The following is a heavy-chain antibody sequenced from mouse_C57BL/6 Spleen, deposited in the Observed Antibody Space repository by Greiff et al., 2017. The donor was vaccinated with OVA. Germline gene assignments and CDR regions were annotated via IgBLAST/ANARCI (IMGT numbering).Heavy chain of an antibody. D-gene: IGHD1-1*01. CDR2: INPNNGGT. CDR1: GYTFTDYN. J-gene: IGHJ4*01. CDR3: ARRGTTVVESYAMDY. V-gene: IGHV1-18*01. Sequence: VQLQQSGPELVKPGASVKIPCKASGYTFTDYNMDWVKQSHGKSLEWIGDINPNNGGTIYNQKFKGKATLTVDKSSSTAYMELRSLTSEDTAVYYCARRGTTVVESYAMDYWGQGTSVTVSS.